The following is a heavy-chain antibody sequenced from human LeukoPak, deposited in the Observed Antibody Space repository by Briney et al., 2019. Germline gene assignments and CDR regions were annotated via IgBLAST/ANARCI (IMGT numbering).Heavy chain of an antibody. CDR2: IYYSGST. CDR3: ARVTPARHWFDP. J-gene: IGHJ5*02. CDR1: GGSISSYY. V-gene: IGHV4-59*01. D-gene: IGHD2-2*01. Sequence: SETLSLTCTVSGGSISSYYWSWIRQPPGKGLEWIGYIYYSGSTNYNPSLKSRVTISVDTSKNHFSLKLNSVTTADTAVYYCARVTPARHWFDPWGQGTLVTVSS.